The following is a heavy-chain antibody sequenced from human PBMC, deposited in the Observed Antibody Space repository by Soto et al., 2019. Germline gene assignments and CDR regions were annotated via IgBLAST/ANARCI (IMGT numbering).Heavy chain of an antibody. J-gene: IGHJ4*02. V-gene: IGHV4-4*02. CDR2: IYHSGNT. D-gene: IGHD1-26*01. CDR3: ARCSIVGADRFDY. Sequence: QVQLPESGPGLVKPSRTLSLTCAVSSGSISTSNWWSWVRQHPGKGLEWIGEIYHSGNTNYNPSLKIRVTISVDKSKNPFSLKRSTVTSADTAVYYDARCSIVGADRFDYWGEGRLITVSS. CDR1: SGSISTSNW.